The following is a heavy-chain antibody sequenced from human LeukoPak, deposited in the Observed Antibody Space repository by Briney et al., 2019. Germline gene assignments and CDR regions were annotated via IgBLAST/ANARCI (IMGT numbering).Heavy chain of an antibody. V-gene: IGHV3-7*01. J-gene: IGHJ3*02. Sequence: PGGSLRLSCVASGFSISNYWMSWVRQAPGKGLEWVANINQDGRETYYVESVKGRFTISRDNAKDSLFVQMNSLRDEDAGVYYCVSIQLWSDALHIWGQGTMVTVSS. CDR2: INQDGRET. CDR1: GFSISNYW. CDR3: VSIQLWSDALHI. D-gene: IGHD5-18*01.